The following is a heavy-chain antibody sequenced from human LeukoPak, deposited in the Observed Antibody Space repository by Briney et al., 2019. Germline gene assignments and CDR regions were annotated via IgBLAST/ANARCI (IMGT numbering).Heavy chain of an antibody. CDR1: GYTFTGYY. Sequence: GASVKVSCKASGYTFTGYYMHWVRQAPGKGLEWVAVISYDGSNKYYADSVKGRFTISRDNSKNTLYLQMNSLRAEDTAVYYCARERGVDYYDSSGYFDYWGQGTLVTVSS. D-gene: IGHD3-22*01. CDR2: ISYDGSNK. J-gene: IGHJ4*02. CDR3: ARERGVDYYDSSGYFDY. V-gene: IGHV3-30-3*01.